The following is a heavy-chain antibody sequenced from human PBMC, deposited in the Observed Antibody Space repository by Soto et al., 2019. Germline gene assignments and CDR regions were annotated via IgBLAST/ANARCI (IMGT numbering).Heavy chain of an antibody. CDR3: ARDRGPPRYLYYGMDV. V-gene: IGHV3-7*01. CDR1: GFTFSTYW. CDR2: IKQDASGE. D-gene: IGHD3-10*01. J-gene: IGHJ6*02. Sequence: EVQLVESGGGLVQPGGSLRLSCAASGFTFSTYWMSWVRQAPGKGLEWVGNIKQDASGENYVDSVKGRFTISRDNANHSLYLQMNSLRAEDTAVYYCARDRGPPRYLYYGMDVWGQGTTVTVSS.